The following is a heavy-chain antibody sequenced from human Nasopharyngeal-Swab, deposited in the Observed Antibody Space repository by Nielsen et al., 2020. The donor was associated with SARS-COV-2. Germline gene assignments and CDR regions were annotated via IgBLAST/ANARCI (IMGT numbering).Heavy chain of an antibody. V-gene: IGHV4-28*03. CDR1: GYSISSSNW. J-gene: IGHJ5*02. CDR2: IYYSGST. CDR3: AREAVAGTLASGAVP. Sequence: SETLSLTCAVSGYSISSSNWWGWIRQPPGKGLEWIGYIYYSGSTYYNPSLKSRVTISVDTSKNQFSLQVSSVTAADTSVYYCAREAVAGTLASGAVPW. D-gene: IGHD6-19*01.